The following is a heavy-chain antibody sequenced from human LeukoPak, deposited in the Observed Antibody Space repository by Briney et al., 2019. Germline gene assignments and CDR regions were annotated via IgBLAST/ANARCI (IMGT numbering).Heavy chain of an antibody. D-gene: IGHD6-13*01. CDR3: AKGSSSWYDLTPFDY. CDR2: ISGSGGST. J-gene: IGHJ4*02. Sequence: PGGSLRLSCAASGFTFSSYAMSWVRQAPGKGLEWVSAISGSGGSTYYADSVKGRFTISRDNSKNTLYLQMNSLRAEDTAVYYCAKGSSSWYDLTPFDYWGQGTLVTVSS. V-gene: IGHV3-23*01. CDR1: GFTFSSYA.